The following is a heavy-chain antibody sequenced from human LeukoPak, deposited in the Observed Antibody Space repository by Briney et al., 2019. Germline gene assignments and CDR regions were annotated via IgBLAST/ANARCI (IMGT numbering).Heavy chain of an antibody. CDR2: INPNSGGT. CDR1: GYIFTDYY. V-gene: IGHV1-2*02. J-gene: IGHJ3*02. Sequence: GASVKVSCKASGYIFTDYYMHWVRQAPGQGVEWMGWINPNSGGTSYAQKFQGRVTMTRDTSTSTVYMELSSLRSEDTAVYYCARDHGDDAFDIWGQGTMVTVSS. CDR3: ARDHGDDAFDI. D-gene: IGHD4-17*01.